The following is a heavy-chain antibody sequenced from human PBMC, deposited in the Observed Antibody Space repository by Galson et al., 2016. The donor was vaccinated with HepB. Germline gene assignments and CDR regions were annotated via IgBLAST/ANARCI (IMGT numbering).Heavy chain of an antibody. CDR1: GGTFSSFA. CDR3: GRGEGSVVVVTVDY. CDR2: IIPIFGSA. Sequence: SVKVSCKASGGTFSSFAISWMRQAPGQGLEWMGGIIPIFGSATYAQKFHGRLTITADKSTNTASMELSSLTSEDTAVYYCGRGEGSVVVVTVDYWGQGTLVTVSS. J-gene: IGHJ4*02. D-gene: IGHD2-21*02. V-gene: IGHV1-69*06.